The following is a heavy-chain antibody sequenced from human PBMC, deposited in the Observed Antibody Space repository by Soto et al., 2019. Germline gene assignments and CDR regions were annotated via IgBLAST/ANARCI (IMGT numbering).Heavy chain of an antibody. CDR2: ISSDGRNK. CDR1: GFTFSSCG. CDR3: AKDRSGSWSFDY. D-gene: IGHD6-13*01. Sequence: QVQLVESGGGVVQPGRSLRLSCVASGFTFSSCGMHWVRQAPGKGLEWVTVISSDGRNKYYADSVKGRFTISRDNSKNTLYLQMNSLRAEDTALYYCAKDRSGSWSFDYWGQGTLVTVSS. J-gene: IGHJ4*02. V-gene: IGHV3-30*18.